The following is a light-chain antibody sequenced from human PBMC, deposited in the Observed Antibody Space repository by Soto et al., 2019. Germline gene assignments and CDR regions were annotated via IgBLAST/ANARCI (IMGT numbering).Light chain of an antibody. CDR1: QTVTSNY. V-gene: IGKV3-20*01. Sequence: EIVLTQSPGTLSLSPGERATLSCRASQTVTSNYLAWYQQKPGQAPRLLIYGASSRATGIPDRFSRSGSGTGFPLTISRLEPEDFALYYCQQYVSQLTFGGGTTVEIK. CDR2: GAS. CDR3: QQYVSQLT. J-gene: IGKJ4*01.